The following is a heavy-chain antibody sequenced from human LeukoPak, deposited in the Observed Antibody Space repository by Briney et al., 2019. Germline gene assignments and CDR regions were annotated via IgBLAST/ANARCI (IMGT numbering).Heavy chain of an antibody. CDR1: GFTFTTYP. CDR2: ISGSGGST. V-gene: IGHV3-23*01. Sequence: GGPLKLSFPAPGFTFTTYPMSWSRQAPGKGLEWASAISGSGGSTYYADSVKGRFTISRDNSKNTLYLQMNSLRAEDTAVYYCAKDEYCSSTSSLGNWFDPWGQGTLVTVSS. J-gene: IGHJ5*02. D-gene: IGHD2-2*01. CDR3: AKDEYCSSTSSLGNWFDP.